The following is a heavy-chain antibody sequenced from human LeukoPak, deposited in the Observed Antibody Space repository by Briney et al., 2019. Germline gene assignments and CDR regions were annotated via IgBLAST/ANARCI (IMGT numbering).Heavy chain of an antibody. J-gene: IGHJ4*02. CDR3: AKTSGGSLDY. CDR2: ISWNSGSI. CDR1: GFTFDDYA. V-gene: IGHV3-9*01. Sequence: GRSLRLSCAASGFTFDDYAMHWVRQAPGKGLEWVSGISWNSGSIGYADSVRGRFTISRDNSKNTLYLQMNSLRAEDTAVYYCAKTSGGSLDYWGQGTLVTVSS. D-gene: IGHD2-15*01.